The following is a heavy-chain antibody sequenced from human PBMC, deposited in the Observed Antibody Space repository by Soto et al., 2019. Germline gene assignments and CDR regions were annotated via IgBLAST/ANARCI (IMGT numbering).Heavy chain of an antibody. CDR3: ASSFGSSWYDY. D-gene: IGHD6-13*01. CDR1: GGSISTHY. V-gene: IGHV4-59*11. Sequence: QVPLQESGPGLVKPSETLSLTCTVSGGSISTHYWSWIRQPPGKGLEWIGYRHSSGYSHYNPSIKSRVTISVDTSNNQISLKVSSVTAADTAMYYCASSFGSSWYDYWGQGTLVTVSS. J-gene: IGHJ4*02. CDR2: RHSSGYS.